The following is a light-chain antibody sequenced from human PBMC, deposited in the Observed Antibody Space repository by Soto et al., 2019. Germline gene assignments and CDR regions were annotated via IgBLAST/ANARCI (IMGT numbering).Light chain of an antibody. CDR3: QQRSNWPRLT. J-gene: IGKJ4*01. CDR2: DAS. CDR1: QSVSSY. V-gene: IGKV3-11*01. Sequence: EIVLTQSPATLSLSPGKRATLSCRASQSVSSYLAWYQQKPGQAPRLLIYDASNRATGTPARFSGSGSGTDFTLTISSLEPEDFAVYYCQQRSNWPRLTFGGGTKVEIK.